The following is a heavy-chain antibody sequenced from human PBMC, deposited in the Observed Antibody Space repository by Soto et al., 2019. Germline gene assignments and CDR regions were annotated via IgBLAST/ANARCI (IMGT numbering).Heavy chain of an antibody. CDR1: GFTLSDHY. J-gene: IGHJ4*02. Sequence: EVQLVESGGGLVQPGGSLRLSCAASGFTLSDHYMDWVRQAPGKGLEWVGRTKNKANRYTTEYAASVNGRFTISRDDSKNSLYLHMNSLKTEDTAVYYCARWVSGSPDNWGQGILVTVSS. CDR2: TKNKANRYTT. D-gene: IGHD1-26*01. V-gene: IGHV3-72*01. CDR3: ARWVSGSPDN.